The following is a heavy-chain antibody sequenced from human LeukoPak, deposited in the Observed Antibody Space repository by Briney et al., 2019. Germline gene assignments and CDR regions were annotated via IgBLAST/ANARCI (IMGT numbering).Heavy chain of an antibody. Sequence: GGSLRLSCAASGFTFSNAWMSWVRQAPGKGLEWVSAISGSGGSTYYTDSVKGRFTISRDSSKNTLYLQMNSLRAEDTAMYYCAKSGMRYDSGGAGYYYYMDVWGKGTTVTISS. D-gene: IGHD3-10*01. J-gene: IGHJ6*03. CDR1: GFTFSNAW. V-gene: IGHV3-23*01. CDR3: AKSGMRYDSGGAGYYYYMDV. CDR2: ISGSGGST.